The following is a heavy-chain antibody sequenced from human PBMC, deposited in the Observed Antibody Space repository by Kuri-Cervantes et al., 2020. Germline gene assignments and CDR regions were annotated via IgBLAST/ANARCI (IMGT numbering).Heavy chain of an antibody. CDR3: ARDRGIVVPDDYYYGMDV. CDR1: GGSISSGGYY. Sequence: LRLSCTVSGGSISSGGYYWSWIRQHPGKGLEWIGYIYYSGSTYYNPSLKSRVTISVDTSKNQFSLKLSSVTAADTAVYYCARDRGIVVPDDYYYGMDVWGQGTTVTVSS. J-gene: IGHJ6*02. CDR2: IYYSGST. V-gene: IGHV4-31*03. D-gene: IGHD2-15*01.